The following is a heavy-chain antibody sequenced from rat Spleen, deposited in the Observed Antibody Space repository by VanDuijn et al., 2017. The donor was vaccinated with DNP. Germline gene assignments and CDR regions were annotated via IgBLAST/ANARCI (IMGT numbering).Heavy chain of an antibody. CDR1: GFTFSAYY. CDR2: INTGGDNT. J-gene: IGHJ2*01. CDR3: VRHEAYSSYIYGFAC. D-gene: IGHD1-2*01. V-gene: IGHV5S13*01. Sequence: EVQLVESGGGLVQPGRSLKLSCAASGFTFSAYYMAWVRQAPAKGLEWVASINTGGDNTYYRDSVKGRFTISRDNVKNTQYLQMDSLRSEDTATYYCVRHEAYSSYIYGFACWGQGVMVTVSS.